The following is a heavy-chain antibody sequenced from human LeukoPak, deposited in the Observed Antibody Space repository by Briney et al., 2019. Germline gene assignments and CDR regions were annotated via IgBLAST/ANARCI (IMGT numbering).Heavy chain of an antibody. V-gene: IGHV3-23*01. CDR1: GFTFSSYA. CDR2: ISGRGGST. Sequence: GGSLRLSCAASGFTFSSYAMSWVRQAPGKGLEWVSAISGRGGSTYYADSVKGRFTISRDNSKNTLYLQMNSLRAEDTAVYYCAKGQQNYDFWSGYHFDYWGQGTLVTVSS. D-gene: IGHD3-3*01. CDR3: AKGQQNYDFWSGYHFDY. J-gene: IGHJ4*02.